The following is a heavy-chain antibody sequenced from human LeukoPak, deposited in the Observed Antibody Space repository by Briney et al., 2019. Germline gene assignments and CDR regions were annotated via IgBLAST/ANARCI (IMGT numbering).Heavy chain of an antibody. CDR1: GGSISSGGYS. D-gene: IGHD3-22*01. V-gene: IGHV4-30-2*01. CDR3: AHSSYYYDSSGYFREAFDI. CDR2: IYHSGST. Sequence: KPSQTLSLTCAVSGGSISSGGYSWSWIRQPPGGGLGWFGYIYHSGSTYYNLSLKIRVTISVDRSKNQFSLKLSSVTAADTAVYYRAHSSYYYDSSGYFREAFDIWGQGTMVTVSS. J-gene: IGHJ3*02.